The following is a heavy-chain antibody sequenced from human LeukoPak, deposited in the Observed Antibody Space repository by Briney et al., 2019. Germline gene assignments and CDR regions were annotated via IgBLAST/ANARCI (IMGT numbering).Heavy chain of an antibody. CDR2: ISSSGDTI. CDR3: ATVHISSWAYFDY. D-gene: IGHD6-13*01. Sequence: GGSLRLSCAASEFTFSSYEMNWVRQAPGKGLEWVSYISSSGDTIYYADSVKGRFTISRDNSKNTLYLQMSSLRAEDTAVYYCATVHISSWAYFDYWGQGTLVTVSS. CDR1: EFTFSSYE. J-gene: IGHJ4*02. V-gene: IGHV3-48*03.